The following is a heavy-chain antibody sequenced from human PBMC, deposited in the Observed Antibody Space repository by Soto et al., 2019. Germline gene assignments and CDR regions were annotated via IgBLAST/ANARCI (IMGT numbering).Heavy chain of an antibody. D-gene: IGHD5-12*01. CDR2: ISVTGGNT. CDR1: GFNVGTYG. V-gene: IGHV3-23*01. Sequence: GGSLRLSFAASGFNVGTYGMSWVRQAPEKGLEWVSGISVTGGNTFYADSVKGRFTISRDSSKNTLFLQMNSLRAEDTGVYFCAKERGVDSGYGRCDYWGQGPQVTAS. CDR3: AKERGVDSGYGRCDY. J-gene: IGHJ4*02.